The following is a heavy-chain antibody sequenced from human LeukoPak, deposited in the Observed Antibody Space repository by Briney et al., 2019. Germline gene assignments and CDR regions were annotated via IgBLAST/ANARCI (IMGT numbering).Heavy chain of an antibody. CDR3: ARHMLVGAPVHFQH. V-gene: IGHV5-10-1*01. CDR2: IDPSDSYT. Sequence: GESLRISCQGSGYSFSSYWISWVRQMPGKGLEWMGRIDPSDSYTNYIPSFQGHVTISADKSISTSYLQWSSLKASDTAMYYCARHMLVGAPVHFQHWGQGSLVTVSS. J-gene: IGHJ1*01. CDR1: GYSFSSYW. D-gene: IGHD1-26*01.